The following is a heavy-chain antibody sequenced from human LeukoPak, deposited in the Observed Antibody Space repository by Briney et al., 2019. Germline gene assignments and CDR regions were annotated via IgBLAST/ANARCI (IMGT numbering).Heavy chain of an antibody. J-gene: IGHJ4*02. V-gene: IGHV3-30-3*01. Sequence: PGRSLRLSCAAFGFTFSSYAMHWVRQAPGKGLEWVAVISYDGSNKYYADSVKGRFTISRDNSKNTLYLQMNSLRAEDTAVYYCARDWGSTFDYWGQGTLVTVSS. D-gene: IGHD3-16*01. CDR3: ARDWGSTFDY. CDR1: GFTFSSYA. CDR2: ISYDGSNK.